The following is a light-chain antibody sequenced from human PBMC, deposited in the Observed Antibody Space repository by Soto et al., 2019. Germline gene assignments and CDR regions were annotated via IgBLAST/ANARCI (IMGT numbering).Light chain of an antibody. CDR3: LQFDNYPLST. Sequence: EIVLTQSPSTLSLSPGERATLSCRASQRVSSSSITWYQQKPGQAPRLLIYGAYTRATGIPDRFSGRGSGTDFSLTISRLEPEDFAVYYCLQFDNYPLSTFGQGTKVDIK. CDR1: QRVSSSS. J-gene: IGKJ2*01. CDR2: GAY. V-gene: IGKV3-20*01.